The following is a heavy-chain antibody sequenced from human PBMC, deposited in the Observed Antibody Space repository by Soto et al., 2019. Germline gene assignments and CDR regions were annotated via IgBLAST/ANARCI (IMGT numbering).Heavy chain of an antibody. J-gene: IGHJ3*02. CDR3: ASLVRGDGFDI. Sequence: EVQLVESGGGLVQPGGSLKLSCAASGFAFSSRAMHWVRQAPGKGLEYVSSLTSDGGSTYYANSVKGRFTISRDNSKNTLYLQMGSMTVDDMAVYYCASLVRGDGFDIWGQGTLVTVSS. CDR2: LTSDGGST. CDR1: GFAFSSRA. D-gene: IGHD1-26*01. V-gene: IGHV3-64*01.